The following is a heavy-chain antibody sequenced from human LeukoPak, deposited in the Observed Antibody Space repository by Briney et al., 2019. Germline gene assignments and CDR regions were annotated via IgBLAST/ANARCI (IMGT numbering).Heavy chain of an antibody. D-gene: IGHD6-13*01. CDR1: GFTFSSHW. V-gene: IGHV3-7*01. Sequence: GGSLRLSCVASGFTFSSHWMHWVRQAPGKGLEWVANIKQDGSEKYYVDSVKGRFTISRDNAKNSLYLQMNSLRAEDTAVYYCAREGAATGSSGWFDPWGQGTLVTVSS. CDR3: AREGAATGSSGWFDP. CDR2: IKQDGSEK. J-gene: IGHJ5*02.